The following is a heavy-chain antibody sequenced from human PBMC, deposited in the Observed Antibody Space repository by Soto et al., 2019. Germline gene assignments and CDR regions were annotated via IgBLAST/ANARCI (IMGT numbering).Heavy chain of an antibody. D-gene: IGHD2-8*02. CDR2: IYNGESRT. CDR3: EIRWCDERESSX. Sequence: GESLVISFHCSWWSFTTYWIVLVRQMPGKGLEWMGVIYNGESRTRYSPPFQGRVTISADKSISNAYLQWNSLKASDTAMYYCEIRWCDERESSXWGQGTPVTVSX. V-gene: IGHV5-51*01. J-gene: IGHJ4*02. CDR1: WWSFTTYW.